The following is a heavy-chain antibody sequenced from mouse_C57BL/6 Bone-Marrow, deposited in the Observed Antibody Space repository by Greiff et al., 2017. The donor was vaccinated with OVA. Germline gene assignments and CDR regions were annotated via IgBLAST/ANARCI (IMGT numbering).Heavy chain of an antibody. J-gene: IGHJ2*01. CDR1: GYAFSSSW. V-gene: IGHV1-82*01. CDR2: IYPGDGDT. D-gene: IGHD1-1*01. CDR3: ARIPPLSLPPLDFDY. Sequence: QVQLQQSGPELVKPGASVKISCKASGYAFSSSWMNWVKQRPGKGLEWIGRIYPGDGDTNYNGKFKGKATLTADKSSSTAYMQLSSLTSEDSAVYFCARIPPLSLPPLDFDYWGQGTTLTVSS.